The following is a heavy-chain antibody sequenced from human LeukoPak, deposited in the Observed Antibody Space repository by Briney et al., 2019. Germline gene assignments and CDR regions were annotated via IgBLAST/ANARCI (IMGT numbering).Heavy chain of an antibody. CDR3: AREDAGGTYSFDY. Sequence: GGSLRLSCVVSGFTVSSNFMSWVRQAPGKGPEWVSVIYTSGITYYADSVRGKFTISRDNSKNTLYLQMDSLTAEDTAVYYCAREDAGGTYSFDYWGQGTLVTVSS. V-gene: IGHV3-66*01. D-gene: IGHD1-26*01. CDR2: IYTSGIT. CDR1: GFTVSSNF. J-gene: IGHJ4*02.